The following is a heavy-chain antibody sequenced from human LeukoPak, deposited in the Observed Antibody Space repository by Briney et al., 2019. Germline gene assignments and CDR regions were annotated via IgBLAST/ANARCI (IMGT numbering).Heavy chain of an antibody. J-gene: IGHJ4*02. CDR3: ARGQTTVTN. V-gene: IGHV3-7*03. CDR1: GFTPSSDW. D-gene: IGHD4-17*01. CDR2: IKQDGSEK. Sequence: PGGSLRLSCAASGFTPSSDWMSWVRHAPGKGLEWVANIKQDGSEKYYVDSVKGRFTISRDNATNSLYLQMNSLRAEDTAVYFCARGQTTVTNWGQGTLVTVSS.